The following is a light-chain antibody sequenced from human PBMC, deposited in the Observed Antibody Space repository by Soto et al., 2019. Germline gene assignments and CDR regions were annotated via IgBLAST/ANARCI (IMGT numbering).Light chain of an antibody. CDR1: QGIRND. CDR2: AAS. J-gene: IGKJ1*01. CDR3: LLDYNYPRT. V-gene: IGKV1-6*01. Sequence: AIQMTQSPSSLSASVGDRVTITCRASQGIRNDLGWYQQKPGKAPKLLIYAASSLQIGVPSRFSGSGSGTDFNLTLSRLQPEDSATYYCLLDYNYPRTFGQVTKVEIK.